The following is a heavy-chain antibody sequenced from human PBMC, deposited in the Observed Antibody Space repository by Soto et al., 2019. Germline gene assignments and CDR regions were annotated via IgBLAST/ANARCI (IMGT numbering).Heavy chain of an antibody. CDR1: GLTFSNYW. Sequence: GGSLRLSCAASGLTFSNYWMRWVRQAPGKGLQWVVNIKQDGSEKYYMDSVRGRFTVSRDNAKNSLFLQMNSLRAEDTAVYFCARVAYSYGWIYDYWGQGSLVTVSS. J-gene: IGHJ4*01. CDR3: ARVAYSYGWIYDY. D-gene: IGHD6-19*01. CDR2: IKQDGSEK. V-gene: IGHV3-7*01.